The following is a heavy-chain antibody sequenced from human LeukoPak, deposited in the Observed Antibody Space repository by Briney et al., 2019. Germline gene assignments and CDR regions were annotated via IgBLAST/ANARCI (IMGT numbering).Heavy chain of an antibody. V-gene: IGHV4-34*01. CDR3: ARDFGYYYGSGSYYQAFDY. J-gene: IGHJ4*02. CDR1: GGSFSGYY. D-gene: IGHD3-10*01. CDR2: INHSGST. Sequence: PSETLSLTCAVYGGSFSGYYWSWIRQPPGKGLEWIGEINHSGSTNYNPSLKSRVTISVDTSKNQFSLKLSSVTAADTAVYYCARDFGYYYGSGSYYQAFDYWDQGTLVTVSS.